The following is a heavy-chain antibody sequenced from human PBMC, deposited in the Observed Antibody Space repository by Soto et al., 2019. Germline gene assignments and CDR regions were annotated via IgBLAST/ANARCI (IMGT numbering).Heavy chain of an antibody. CDR1: GGSVSSGSYY. J-gene: IGHJ4*02. D-gene: IGHD5-12*01. CDR2: IYYSGST. Sequence: SETLSLTCTGSGGSVSSGSYYWSWIRQPPGKGLEWIGYIYYSGSTNYNPSLKSRVTISVDTSNNQFPLKLSSATAADTAVYYCAREALRGYSGQIDYWGQGTLVTVSS. CDR3: AREALRGYSGQIDY. V-gene: IGHV4-61*01.